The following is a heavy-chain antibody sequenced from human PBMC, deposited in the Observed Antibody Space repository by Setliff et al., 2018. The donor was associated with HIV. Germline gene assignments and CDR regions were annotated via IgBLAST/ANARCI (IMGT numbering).Heavy chain of an antibody. Sequence: KTSETLSLTCTVSGGSISSGNYYWSWIRQPAGKGLEWIGRIYINGSTTYSPSLKSRVTISVDTSKNRFSLKLRFVTAADTAVYYCASDPQGVDSGTLYYYYGMDVWGQGTTVTVSS. CDR1: GGSISSGNYY. V-gene: IGHV4-61*02. D-gene: IGHD1-26*01. CDR2: IYINGST. J-gene: IGHJ6*02. CDR3: ASDPQGVDSGTLYYYYGMDV.